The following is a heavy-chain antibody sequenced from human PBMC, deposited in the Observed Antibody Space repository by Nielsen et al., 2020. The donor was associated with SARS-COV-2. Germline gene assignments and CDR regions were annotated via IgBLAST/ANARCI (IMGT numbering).Heavy chain of an antibody. Sequence: GGSLRLSCAASGFTFSSYGMHWVRQAPGKGLEWVTFISYDGTYKYYGDSVRGRFTISRDNSKNTLYLQMDTLRVEDTAVYYCARDTRAFDIWGLGTMVAVSS. CDR2: ISYDGTYK. D-gene: IGHD2-15*01. J-gene: IGHJ3*02. CDR3: ARDTRAFDI. V-gene: IGHV3-30*03. CDR1: GFTFSSYG.